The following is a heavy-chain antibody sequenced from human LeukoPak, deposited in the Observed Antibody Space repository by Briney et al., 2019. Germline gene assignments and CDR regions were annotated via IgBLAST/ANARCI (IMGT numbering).Heavy chain of an antibody. Sequence: SVKVSCKASGGTFSSYAISWVRQAPGQGLEWMGGIIPIFGTANYAQKFQGRVTITTDESTSTAYMELSSLRSEDTAVYYCARSPQSKIHFDYWGQGTLVTVSS. V-gene: IGHV1-69*05. CDR2: IIPIFGTA. CDR1: GGTFSSYA. CDR3: ARSPQSKIHFDY. J-gene: IGHJ4*02.